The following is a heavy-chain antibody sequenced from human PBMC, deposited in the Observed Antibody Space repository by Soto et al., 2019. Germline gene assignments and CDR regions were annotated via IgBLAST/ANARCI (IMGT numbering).Heavy chain of an antibody. CDR3: ARSQGSSTSLEIYYYYYYGMDV. V-gene: IGHV1-69*13. J-gene: IGHJ6*02. Sequence: ASVKDSCKASGYTFTVYYMRWVRQAPGQGLEWMGGIIPISDTTNYAQKFQGRVTITADESTSTAYMELSSLRSEDTAVYYCARSQGSSTSLEIYYYYYYGMDVWGQGATVTVS. CDR2: IIPISDTT. CDR1: GYTFTVYY. D-gene: IGHD2-2*01.